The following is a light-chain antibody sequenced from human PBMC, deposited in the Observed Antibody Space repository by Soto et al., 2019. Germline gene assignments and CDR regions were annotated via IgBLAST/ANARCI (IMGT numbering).Light chain of an antibody. J-gene: IGLJ1*01. V-gene: IGLV3-21*02. CDR2: DNS. CDR3: QVWDSSSQHYV. CDR1: HIGSNS. Sequence: SYELTQPPSVSMAPGQTATITCEENHIGSNSVHWYQQKPGQAPVLLLYDNSDRPSGIPERFSGSNSGHTATLTISRVEAGDEADYYCQVWDSSSQHYVFGTGTKVTVL.